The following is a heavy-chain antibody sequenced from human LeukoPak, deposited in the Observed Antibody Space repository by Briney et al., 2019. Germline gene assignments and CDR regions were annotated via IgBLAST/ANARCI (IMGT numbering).Heavy chain of an antibody. J-gene: IGHJ4*02. Sequence: GGSLRLSCAGSGFTFSTYTMNWVRQAPGKGLEWVSSISSSNTYIYYADSVKGRFTISRDNAKNALYLQMNSLRVEDTAVYYCARDRVNNNWFFVGDYWGQGTLVTVSS. V-gene: IGHV3-21*01. CDR2: ISSSNTYI. CDR1: GFTFSTYT. D-gene: IGHD1-1*01. CDR3: ARDRVNNNWFFVGDY.